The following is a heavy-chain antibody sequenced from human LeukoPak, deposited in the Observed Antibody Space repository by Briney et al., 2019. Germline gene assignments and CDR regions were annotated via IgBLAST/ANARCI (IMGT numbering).Heavy chain of an antibody. J-gene: IGHJ4*02. CDR2: ISGSGGST. V-gene: IGHV3-23*01. CDR1: GFTFSSYA. D-gene: IGHD3-3*01. CDR3: AKFLQSGFWSGFDY. Sequence: GGSLRLSCAASGFTFSSYAMSWVRQAPGKGLEWVSAISGSGGSTYYADSVKGRFTISRDNSKNTLYLQMNSLRAEGTAVYYCAKFLQSGFWSGFDYWGQGTLVTVSS.